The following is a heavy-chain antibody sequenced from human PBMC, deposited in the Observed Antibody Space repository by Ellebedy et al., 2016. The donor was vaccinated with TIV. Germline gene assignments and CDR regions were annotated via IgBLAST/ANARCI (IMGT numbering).Heavy chain of an antibody. J-gene: IGHJ4*02. CDR3: ARADDFWSGLGSRFDY. Sequence: SETLSLTCAVYGGSFSDNYWSWIRQPPGKGLEWIGEITHSGSTYYNPSLKSRVTISVDTSKNQFSLKLSSVTAADTAVYYCARADDFWSGLGSRFDYWGQGTLVTVSS. CDR2: ITHSGST. V-gene: IGHV4-34*01. D-gene: IGHD3-3*01. CDR1: GGSFSDNY.